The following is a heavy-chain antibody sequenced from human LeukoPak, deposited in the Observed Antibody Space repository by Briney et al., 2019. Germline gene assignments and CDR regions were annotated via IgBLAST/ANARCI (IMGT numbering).Heavy chain of an antibody. CDR1: GYTFTSYG. D-gene: IGHD3-9*01. CDR3: ATTYDILTGYFTFDY. V-gene: IGHV1-18*01. CDR2: ISGYNGNT. J-gene: IGHJ4*02. Sequence: ASVKVSCKASGYTFTSYGITWVRQAPGQGLEWMGWISGYNGNTNYAQKLQGRVTMTTDTSTSTAYMELRSLRSDDTAVYYCATTYDILTGYFTFDYWGQGTLVTVSS.